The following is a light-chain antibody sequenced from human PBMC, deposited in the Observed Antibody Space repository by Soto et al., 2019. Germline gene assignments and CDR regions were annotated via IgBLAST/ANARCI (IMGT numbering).Light chain of an antibody. CDR3: QSYDSSLSGYV. Sequence: QSVLTQPPSVSGAPGQRVTISCTGSSSNIGAGYDVHWYQQLPGTAPKLLIYDNNNRPSGVPDRISGSKSGTSASLAITGLQAEDEADYYCQSYDSSLSGYVFGTGTKLTVL. CDR1: SSNIGAGYD. CDR2: DNN. V-gene: IGLV1-40*01. J-gene: IGLJ1*01.